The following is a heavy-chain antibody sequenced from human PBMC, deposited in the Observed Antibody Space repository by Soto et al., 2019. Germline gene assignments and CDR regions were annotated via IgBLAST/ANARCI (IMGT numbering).Heavy chain of an antibody. Sequence: GASVKVSCKPSGYTFTNYGITWVRQAPGQGLECMGWISGYNGDTNYAQKFQGRVTLTTDASTSIAYMELRSLRSDDTAVYFCARDRPFHFFASQSSSYYYGLDVWGQGTTVTVSS. CDR2: ISGYNGDT. CDR3: ARDRPFHFFASQSSSYYYGLDV. J-gene: IGHJ6*01. V-gene: IGHV1-18*04. D-gene: IGHD3-10*01. CDR1: GYTFTNYG.